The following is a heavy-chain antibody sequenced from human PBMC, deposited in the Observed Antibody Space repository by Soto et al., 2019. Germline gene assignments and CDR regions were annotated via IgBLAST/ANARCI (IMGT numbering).Heavy chain of an antibody. CDR2: IIPILGIA. Sequence: GASVKVSCKASGGTFSSYTIIWVRQAPGQGLEWMGRIIPILGIANYAQKFQGRVTITADKSTSTAYMELSSLRSEDTAVYYCARDRRGYTAGAEYYYYMDVWGKGTTVTVSS. CDR3: ARDRRGYTAGAEYYYYMDV. D-gene: IGHD5-18*01. V-gene: IGHV1-69*04. CDR1: GGTFSSYT. J-gene: IGHJ6*03.